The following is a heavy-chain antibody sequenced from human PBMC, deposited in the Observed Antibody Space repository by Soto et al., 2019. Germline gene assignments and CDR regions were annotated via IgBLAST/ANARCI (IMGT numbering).Heavy chain of an antibody. CDR3: ARGSASSRPYYFDY. CDR1: GFTFSTCW. CDR2: INQDGSER. V-gene: IGHV3-7*01. J-gene: IGHJ4*02. Sequence: PGGSLRLSCAASGFTFSTCWMMWVRQAPGRGLEWVANINQDGSERYYVDSVKGRFTISRDNARNSLYLQMNSLRAEDTAVYHCARGSASSRPYYFDYWGQGTQVTVSS. D-gene: IGHD6-6*01.